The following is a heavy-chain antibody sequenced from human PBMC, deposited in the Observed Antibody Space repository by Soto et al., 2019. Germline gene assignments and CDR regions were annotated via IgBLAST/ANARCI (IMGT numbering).Heavy chain of an antibody. CDR3: ARHTAMVPYYYYYGMDV. J-gene: IGHJ6*02. D-gene: IGHD5-18*01. CDR2: IIPIFGTA. CDR1: GGTFSSYA. Sequence: ASVKVSCKASGGTFSSYAISWVRQAPGQGLEWMGGIIPIFGTANYAQKFQGRVTITADESTSTAYMELSSLRSEDTAVYYCARHTAMVPYYYYYGMDVWGQGTTVTVSS. V-gene: IGHV1-69*13.